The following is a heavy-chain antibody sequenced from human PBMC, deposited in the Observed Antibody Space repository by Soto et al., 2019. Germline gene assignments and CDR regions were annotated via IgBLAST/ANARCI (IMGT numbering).Heavy chain of an antibody. CDR1: GLTFSDCY. J-gene: IGHJ6*02. V-gene: IGHV3-11*01. D-gene: IGHD3-10*01. CDR3: XXXRFGEWGYAMDV. CDR2: ISSSGSSI. Sequence: QVQLVESGGGLVKPGGSLRLSCAASGLTFSDCYMNWIRQAPGKGLEWVSYISSSGSSINYADSVKGRFTISRDNXXXXXXXXXXXXXXXXXXXXXXXXXRFGEWGYAMDVWGQGTTVTVSS.